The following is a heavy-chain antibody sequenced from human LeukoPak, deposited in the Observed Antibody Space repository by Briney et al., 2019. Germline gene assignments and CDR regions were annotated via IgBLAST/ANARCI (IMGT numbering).Heavy chain of an antibody. CDR3: ARSLVVGATYPYH. CDR1: GFTFSSYE. Sequence: PGGSLRLSCAASGFTFSSYEMNWVRQAPGKGLEWVSYISSSSSTIYYADSVKGRFTISRDNAKNSLYLQLNSLRAEDTAVYYCARSLVVGATYPYHWGQGTLVTVSP. D-gene: IGHD1-26*01. V-gene: IGHV3-48*01. J-gene: IGHJ5*02. CDR2: ISSSSSTI.